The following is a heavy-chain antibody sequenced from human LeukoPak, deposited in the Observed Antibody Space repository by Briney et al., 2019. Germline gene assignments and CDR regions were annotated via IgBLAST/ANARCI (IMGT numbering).Heavy chain of an antibody. V-gene: IGHV4-38-2*01. J-gene: IGHJ3*02. CDR2: IYHSGST. CDR3: ARARKRITMIVSPAFDI. Sequence: PSETLSLTCSVSVHSNSCVYYWVWIRQPPGKGLEWIGSIYHSGSTYYNPSLKSRVTISVDTSKNQFSLKLSSVTAADTAVYYCARARKRITMIVSPAFDIWGQGTMVTVSS. D-gene: IGHD3-22*01. CDR1: VHSNSCVYY.